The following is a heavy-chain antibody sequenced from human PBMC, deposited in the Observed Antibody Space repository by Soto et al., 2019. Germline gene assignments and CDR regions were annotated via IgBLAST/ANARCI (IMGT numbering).Heavy chain of an antibody. Sequence: PSETLSLTCTVSDVSISGYYWSWIRQPPGKGLEWIGYIYYSVITNYNPSLKSRVTMSVDTSKNQFSLKLSSVTAADTAVYYCAREGAVAGTGFGYWVQGTLVTVSS. CDR1: DVSISGYY. J-gene: IGHJ4*02. V-gene: IGHV4-59*01. CDR2: IYYSVIT. D-gene: IGHD6-19*01. CDR3: AREGAVAGTGFGY.